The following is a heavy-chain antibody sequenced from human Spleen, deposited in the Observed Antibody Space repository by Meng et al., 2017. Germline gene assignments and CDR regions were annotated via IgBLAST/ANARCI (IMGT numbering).Heavy chain of an antibody. CDR2: INHSGST. D-gene: IGHD4-11*01. V-gene: IGHV4-34*01. CDR3: ARGPTTMAHDFDY. J-gene: IGHJ4*02. CDR1: GGAFSDYY. Sequence: QVPLPQWGAGLLTPSETLSRTCVGSGGAFSDYYWSWSGQPPGKGLEWIGEINHSGSTNYNPSLESRATISVDTSQNNLSLKLSSVTAADSAVYYCARGPTTMAHDFDYWGQGTLVTVSS.